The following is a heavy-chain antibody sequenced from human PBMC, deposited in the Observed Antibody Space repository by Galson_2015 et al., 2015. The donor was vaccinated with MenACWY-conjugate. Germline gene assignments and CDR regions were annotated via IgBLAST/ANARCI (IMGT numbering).Heavy chain of an antibody. J-gene: IGHJ6*04. CDR1: GFTFSSYW. CDR2: IKHDGSEK. CDR3: ARAPELYDFWSGDDYYYYYGTDV. Sequence: SLRLSCAASGFTFSSYWMSWVRQAPGKGLEWVANIKHDGSEKYYVDSVKGRFTISRDNAKYSLYLQMNSLRAEDAAVYYCARAPELYDFWSGDDYYYYYGTDVWGKGTTVTVSS. D-gene: IGHD3-3*01. V-gene: IGHV3-7*03.